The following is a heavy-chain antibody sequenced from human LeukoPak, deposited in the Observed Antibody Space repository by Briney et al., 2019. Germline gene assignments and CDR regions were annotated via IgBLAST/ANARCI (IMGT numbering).Heavy chain of an antibody. D-gene: IGHD2-21*01. Sequence: ASVKVSCKASGYTFTSYYMHWVRQAPGQGLEWMGIINPSGGSTSYAQKFQGRVTMTRDTSTSTVYMELSSLRSEDTAVYYCAREAYCGGDCSKLGYWGQGTLVTVSS. J-gene: IGHJ4*02. CDR2: INPSGGST. V-gene: IGHV1-46*01. CDR1: GYTFTSYY. CDR3: AREAYCGGDCSKLGY.